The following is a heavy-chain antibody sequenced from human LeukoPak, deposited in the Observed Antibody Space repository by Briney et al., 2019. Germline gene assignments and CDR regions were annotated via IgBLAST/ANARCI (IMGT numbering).Heavy chain of an antibody. J-gene: IGHJ5*02. CDR3: ARHLSGDYVWFDP. D-gene: IGHD4-17*01. Sequence: SETLSLTCTVSGGSISSYSWSWIRQPPGKGLEWIGYVYYSGSTNYNPALKSRVTISADTSKNQFSLKLSSVTAADTTVYYCARHLSGDYVWFDPWGQGTLVTVYS. CDR2: VYYSGST. CDR1: GGSISSYS. V-gene: IGHV4-59*08.